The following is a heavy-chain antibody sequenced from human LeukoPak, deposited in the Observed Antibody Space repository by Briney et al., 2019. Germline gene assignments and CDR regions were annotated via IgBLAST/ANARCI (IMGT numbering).Heavy chain of an antibody. CDR2: IYWDDDK. J-gene: IGHJ5*02. D-gene: IGHD6-13*01. CDR3: AHRPEEYSSSWGFDP. CDR1: GFSLSTPGVG. V-gene: IGHV2-5*02. Sequence: SGPTLVNPTQTLTLTCSFSGFSLSTPGVGVGWIRQPPGKALEWLALIYWDDDKLYSPSLRSRLTITKDTSKNQVVLTMTNMDTVDTATYYCAHRPEEYSSSWGFDPWGQGTLVTVSS.